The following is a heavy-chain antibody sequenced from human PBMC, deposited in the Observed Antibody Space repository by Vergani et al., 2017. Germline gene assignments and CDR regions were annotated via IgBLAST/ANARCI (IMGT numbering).Heavy chain of an antibody. Sequence: QVQLQESGPGLVTPSQTLSVTCTVSGASINSEPYYWTRVRQPAGKGLEWIGRIWPDHNTNYNPSLRSRVAISKDMSTKQVSLKLTPVTAADTAVYYCAGMSTALGIDYWGQGILVIVSS. J-gene: IGHJ4*02. CDR3: AGMSTALGIDY. V-gene: IGHV4-61*02. CDR2: IWPDHNT. CDR1: GASINSEPYY.